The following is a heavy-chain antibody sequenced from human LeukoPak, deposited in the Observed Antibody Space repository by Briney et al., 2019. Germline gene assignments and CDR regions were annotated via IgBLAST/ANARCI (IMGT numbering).Heavy chain of an antibody. J-gene: IGHJ4*02. V-gene: IGHV5-51*01. CDR3: ARGTFYDYVWGSYRPEGVYFDY. CDR1: GYSFTSYW. D-gene: IGHD3-16*02. CDR2: IYPGDSDT. Sequence: GESLKISCKGSGYSFTSYWIGWVRPMPGKGLEWMGIIYPGDSDTRYSPSFQGQVTISADKSISTAYLQWSSLKASDTAMYYCARGTFYDYVWGSYRPEGVYFDYWGQGTLVTVSS.